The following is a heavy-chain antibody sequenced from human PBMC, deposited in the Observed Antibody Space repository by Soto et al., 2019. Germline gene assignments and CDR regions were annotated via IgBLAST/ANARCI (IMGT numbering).Heavy chain of an antibody. CDR3: ARSSYYCSSTSCYFHWFDP. CDR1: GGTFSSYA. D-gene: IGHD2-2*01. CDR2: IIPIFGTA. V-gene: IGHV1-69*13. Sequence: AASVKVSCKASGGTFSSYAISWVRQAPGQGLEWMGGIIPIFGTANYAQKFQGRVTITADESTSTAYMELSSLRSEDTAVYYCARSSYYCSSTSCYFHWFDPWGQGTLVTVSS. J-gene: IGHJ5*02.